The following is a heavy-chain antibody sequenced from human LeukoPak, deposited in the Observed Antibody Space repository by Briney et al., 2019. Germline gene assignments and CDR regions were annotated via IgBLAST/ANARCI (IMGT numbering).Heavy chain of an antibody. CDR2: IWYDGSNK. D-gene: IGHD3-22*01. J-gene: IGHJ4*02. CDR1: GFTFSSYG. Sequence: GGSLRLSCAASGFTFSSYGMHWVRQAPGKGLEWVAVIWYDGSNKYYADSVKGRFTISRDNSKNTLYLQMNSLRAEDTAVYYCAKGSGAPRYDSSGYCFDYWGQGTLVTVSS. V-gene: IGHV3-33*06. CDR3: AKGSGAPRYDSSGYCFDY.